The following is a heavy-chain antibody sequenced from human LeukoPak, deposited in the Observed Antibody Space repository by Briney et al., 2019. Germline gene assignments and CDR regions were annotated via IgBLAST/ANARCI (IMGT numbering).Heavy chain of an antibody. CDR3: ARDVRVVAIHYWFVL. CDR2: NIPIFGAA. Sequence: VSRKASRDTPRTYVISWVRQAPGQGGEWRGGNIPIFGAATYAQKFQGRVTITSDKSTRTAYMELTSLRSETTAGNYSARDVRVVAIHYWFVLWCEGKLVTVSS. CDR1: RDTPRTYV. V-gene: IGHV1-69*06. D-gene: IGHD2-15*01. J-gene: IGHJ5*02.